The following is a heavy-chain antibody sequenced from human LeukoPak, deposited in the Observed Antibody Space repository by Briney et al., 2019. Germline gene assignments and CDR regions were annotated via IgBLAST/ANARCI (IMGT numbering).Heavy chain of an antibody. D-gene: IGHD5-12*01. CDR3: AREIVATYSSYQPTGTNWFDP. V-gene: IGHV3-74*01. CDR2: INSDGSST. CDR1: GFTFSSYW. Sequence: GGSLRLSCAASGFTFSSYWMHWVRQAPGRGLVWVSRINSDGSSTSYADSVKGRFTISRDNAKNTLYLQMNSLRAEDTAVYYCAREIVATYSSYQPTGTNWFDPWGQGTLVTVSS. J-gene: IGHJ5*02.